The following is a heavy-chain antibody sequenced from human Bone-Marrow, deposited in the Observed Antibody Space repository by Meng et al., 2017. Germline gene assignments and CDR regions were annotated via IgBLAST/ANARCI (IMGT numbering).Heavy chain of an antibody. CDR3: ARGDYYDSSGPHALYYYYGMDV. Sequence: SETLSLTCTVSGGSISSSSYYWGWIRQPPGKGLEWIGSIYYSGSTYYNPSLKSRVTISVDTSKNQFSPKLSSVTAADTAVYYCARGDYYDSSGPHALYYYYGMDVWGQGTTVTVSS. CDR1: GGSISSSSYY. CDR2: IYYSGST. J-gene: IGHJ6*02. V-gene: IGHV4-39*07. D-gene: IGHD3-22*01.